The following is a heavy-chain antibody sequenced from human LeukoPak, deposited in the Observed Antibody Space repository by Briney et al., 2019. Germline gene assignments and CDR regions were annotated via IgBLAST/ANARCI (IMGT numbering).Heavy chain of an antibody. V-gene: IGHV4-38-2*02. CDR2: IYHSEST. Sequence: SETLSLTCTVSGYSISSGYYWGWIRQPPGKGLEWIGSIYHSESTYYNPSLKSRVTISVDTSKNQFSLKLSSVTAADTAIYYCARIYSRGWSLDYWGPGALVTVSS. CDR3: ARIYSRGWSLDY. CDR1: GYSISSGYY. D-gene: IGHD6-19*01. J-gene: IGHJ4*02.